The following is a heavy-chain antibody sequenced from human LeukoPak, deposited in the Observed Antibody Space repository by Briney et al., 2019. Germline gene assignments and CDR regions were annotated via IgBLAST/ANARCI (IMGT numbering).Heavy chain of an antibody. J-gene: IGHJ4*02. Sequence: GGSLRLSCAASGFTIRSYGMHWVRQAPGKGLEWVAFIRYDGNNRYYADSVKGRFTISRDNSKNTLYLQMNSLRAEDTAVYYCARGPYYNILTGFRGRILGFDYWGQGTLVTVSS. V-gene: IGHV3-30*02. CDR3: ARGPYYNILTGFRGRILGFDY. CDR2: IRYDGNNR. CDR1: GFTIRSYG. D-gene: IGHD3-9*01.